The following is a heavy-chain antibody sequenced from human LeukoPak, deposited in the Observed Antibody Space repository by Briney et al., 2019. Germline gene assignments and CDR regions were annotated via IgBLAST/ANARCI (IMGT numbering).Heavy chain of an antibody. Sequence: GGSVRLFCAASGFTIGRFAMTWVREAPGKGLEYVSSIGSDYKTHYSESVRGRFAISRDDSKSTLFLQMNSLRAEDTAVYYCANAFFSGSGGNHKHFDSWGQGTLVTVSS. J-gene: IGHJ4*02. D-gene: IGHD3-10*01. V-gene: IGHV3-23*01. CDR2: IGSDYKT. CDR1: GFTIGRFA. CDR3: ANAFFSGSGGNHKHFDS.